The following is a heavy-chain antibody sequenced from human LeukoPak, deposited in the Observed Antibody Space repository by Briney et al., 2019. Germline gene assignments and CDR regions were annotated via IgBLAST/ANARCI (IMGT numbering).Heavy chain of an antibody. CDR2: ISGSGGTT. J-gene: IGHJ6*03. D-gene: IGHD2-15*01. CDR3: AKNGDRGAYCTGGTCYPYFYYYMDV. CDR1: EFIFTNYG. V-gene: IGHV3-23*01. Sequence: GGSLRLSCAASEFIFTNYGMSWVRQGPGKGLEWVSSISGSGGTTYYADSVKGRFTISRDNSKNTLYLQMNSLRAEDTAIYYCAKNGDRGAYCTGGTCYPYFYYYMDVWGKGTTVTISS.